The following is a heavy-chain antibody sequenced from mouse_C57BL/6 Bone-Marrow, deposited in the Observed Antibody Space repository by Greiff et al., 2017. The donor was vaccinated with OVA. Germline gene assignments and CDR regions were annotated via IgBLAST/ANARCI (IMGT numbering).Heavy chain of an antibody. CDR1: GFTFSSYA. J-gene: IGHJ3*01. V-gene: IGHV5-4*03. CDR2: ISDGGSYT. Sequence: EVKLEESGGGLVKPGGSLKLSCAASGFTFSSYAMSWVRQTPEKRLEWVATISDGGSYTYYPANVKGRFTISRDNAKNNLYLQMSHLKSEDTAMYYCARAGLGPWFAYWGQGTLVTVSA. CDR3: ARAGLGPWFAY. D-gene: IGHD4-1*01.